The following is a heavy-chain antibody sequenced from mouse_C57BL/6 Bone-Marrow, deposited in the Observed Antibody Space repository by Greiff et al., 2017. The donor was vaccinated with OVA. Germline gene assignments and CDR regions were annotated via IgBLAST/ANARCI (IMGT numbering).Heavy chain of an antibody. V-gene: IGHV1-64*01. CDR2: IHPNSGST. J-gene: IGHJ4*01. D-gene: IGHD1-1*01. CDR1: GYTFTSYW. CDR3: ARSFCYYGSSYVDYAMDY. Sequence: QVQLQQPGAELVKPGASVKLSCKASGYTFTSYWMHWVKQRPGQGLEWIGMIHPNSGSTNYNEKFKSKATLTVDKSSSTAYMQLSSLTSEDSAVYYCARSFCYYGSSYVDYAMDYWGQGTSVTVSS.